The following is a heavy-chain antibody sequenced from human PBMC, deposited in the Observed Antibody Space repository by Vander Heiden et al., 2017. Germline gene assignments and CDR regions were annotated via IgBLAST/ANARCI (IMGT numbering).Heavy chain of an antibody. CDR3: ASRHYYYDSSGYNDY. CDR1: TSSW. D-gene: IGHD3-22*01. Sequence: TSSWTGWVRQMPGKGLEWMGIIYPGDSDTRYSPSFQGQVTISADKSISTAYLQWSSLKASDTAMYYCASRHYYYDSSGYNDYWGQGTLVTVSS. V-gene: IGHV5-51*01. J-gene: IGHJ4*02. CDR2: IYPGDSDT.